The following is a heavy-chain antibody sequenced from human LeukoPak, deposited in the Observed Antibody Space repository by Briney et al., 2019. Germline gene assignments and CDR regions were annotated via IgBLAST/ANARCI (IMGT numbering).Heavy chain of an antibody. D-gene: IGHD6-13*01. Sequence: SETLTLTCTVPGGSISSYYWSWIRQPAGKGLEWIGRIYTSGSTNYNPSLKSRVTMSVDTSKNQFSLKLVSVTAADTAVYYCARGVALVPDYYYYGMDVWGQGTTVTVSS. V-gene: IGHV4-4*07. CDR2: IYTSGST. J-gene: IGHJ6*02. CDR3: ARGVALVPDYYYYGMDV. CDR1: GGSISSYY.